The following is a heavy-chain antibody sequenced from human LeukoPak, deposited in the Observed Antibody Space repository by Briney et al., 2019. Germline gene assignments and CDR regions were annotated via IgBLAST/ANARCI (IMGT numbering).Heavy chain of an antibody. D-gene: IGHD3-16*01. Sequence: PGGSLRLSCSGSGFAFSNYGVHWVRQAPGKGLEWVAFIKYGQKYGQNIEYYAHSVKGRFTISRDNSKRSLYLQMNNLRPEDTAVYYCASTFVGRREWGQGTLVTVSS. CDR1: GFAFSNYG. CDR3: ASTFVGRRE. CDR2: IKYGQKYGQNIE. J-gene: IGHJ4*02. V-gene: IGHV3-30*02.